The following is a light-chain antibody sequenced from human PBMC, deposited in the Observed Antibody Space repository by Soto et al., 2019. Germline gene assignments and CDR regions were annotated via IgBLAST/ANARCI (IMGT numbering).Light chain of an antibody. CDR3: QQYNSYPIT. J-gene: IGKJ5*01. CDR2: GAS. V-gene: IGKV3-20*01. Sequence: EIVLTQSPGTLSWSPGERATLSGRASQSVSSSYLAWYQQKPGQAPRLLIYGASSRPTGIPDRFSASGSGTDFTLTISSLQPEDFATYYCQQYNSYPITFGQGTRLEIK. CDR1: QSVSSSY.